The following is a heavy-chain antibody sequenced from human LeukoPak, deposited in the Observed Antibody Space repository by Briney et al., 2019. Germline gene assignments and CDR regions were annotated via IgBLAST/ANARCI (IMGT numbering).Heavy chain of an antibody. CDR2: IYPGDPDT. D-gene: IGHD6-13*01. Sequence: GESLKISCKGSGYSFTSYWIGWVRQMPGKGLEWMGIIYPGDPDTRYSPSFQGQVTVSADKSISTAYLQWSSLKASDTAMYYCARQDRSWGGGFDYWGQGTLVTVSS. J-gene: IGHJ4*02. V-gene: IGHV5-51*01. CDR3: ARQDRSWGGGFDY. CDR1: GYSFTSYW.